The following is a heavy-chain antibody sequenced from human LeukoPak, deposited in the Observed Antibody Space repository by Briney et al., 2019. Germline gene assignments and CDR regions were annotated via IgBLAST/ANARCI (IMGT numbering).Heavy chain of an antibody. CDR2: INHSGST. J-gene: IGHJ4*02. Sequence: PSETLSLTCAVYGGSFSGYYWSWIRQPPGKGLEWIGEINHSGSTNYNPSLKSRVTISVDTSKNQFSLKLSSVTAADTAVYYCARGRGYDILTGYSYYFDYWGQGTLVTVSS. D-gene: IGHD3-9*01. CDR3: ARGRGYDILTGYSYYFDY. CDR1: GGSFSGYY. V-gene: IGHV4-34*01.